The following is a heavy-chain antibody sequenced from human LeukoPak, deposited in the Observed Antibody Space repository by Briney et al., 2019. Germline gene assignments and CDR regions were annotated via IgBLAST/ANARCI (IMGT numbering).Heavy chain of an antibody. Sequence: SETLSLTCTVSGGSISSYYWSWIRQPAGKGLEWIGRIYTSGSTNYNPSPKSRVTISVDTSKNQFSLKLSSVTAADTAVYYCARATVVIAITRYFDLWGRGTLVTVSS. CDR2: IYTSGST. J-gene: IGHJ2*01. V-gene: IGHV4-4*07. CDR1: GGSISSYY. D-gene: IGHD2-21*01. CDR3: ARATVVIAITRYFDL.